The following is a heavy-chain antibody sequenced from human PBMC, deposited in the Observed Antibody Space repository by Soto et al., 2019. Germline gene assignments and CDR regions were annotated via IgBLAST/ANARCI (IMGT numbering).Heavy chain of an antibody. CDR1: GYSISSGYY. D-gene: IGHD4-17*01. CDR2: IYHSGST. Sequence: SETLSLTCAVSGYSISSGYYWGWIRQPPGKGLEWIGSIYHSGSTYYNPSLKSRVTISVDTSKNQFSLKLSSVTAADTAVYYCARIDTVAVSFDYLGQGTLVTVSS. CDR3: ARIDTVAVSFDY. V-gene: IGHV4-38-2*01. J-gene: IGHJ4*02.